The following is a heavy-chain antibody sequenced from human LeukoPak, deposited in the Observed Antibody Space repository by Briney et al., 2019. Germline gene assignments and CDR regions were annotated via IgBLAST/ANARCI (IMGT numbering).Heavy chain of an antibody. D-gene: IGHD5-18*01. V-gene: IGHV4-34*01. CDR1: GGSFSGYY. Sequence: SETLSLTCAVYGGSFSGYYWSWIGQPPGKGLEWIGEINHSGSTNYNPSLKSRVTISVDTSKNQFSLKLSSVCAADTPVYYCVREIHRGYFDYWGQGTLVTVSS. CDR3: VREIHRGYFDY. J-gene: IGHJ4*02. CDR2: INHSGST.